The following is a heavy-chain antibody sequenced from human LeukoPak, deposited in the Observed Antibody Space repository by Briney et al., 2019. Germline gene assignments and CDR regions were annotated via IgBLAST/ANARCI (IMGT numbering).Heavy chain of an antibody. J-gene: IGHJ3*02. CDR2: ISGSGGST. V-gene: IGHV3-23*01. CDR1: GFTFSSYA. D-gene: IGHD3-22*01. CDR3: AKTYYYDSSGYYYYDAFDI. Sequence: GGSLRLSCAASGFTFSSYAMSWVRQAPGKGLEWVSAISGSGGSTYYADSVKGRFTISRDNSKNTLYLQMNSLRAEDTAVYYCAKTYYYDSSGYYYYDAFDIWGQGTMATVSS.